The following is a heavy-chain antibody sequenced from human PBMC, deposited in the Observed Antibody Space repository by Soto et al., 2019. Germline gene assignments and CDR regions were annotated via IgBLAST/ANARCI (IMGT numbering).Heavy chain of an antibody. CDR2: INAGNGNT. V-gene: IGHV1-3*01. J-gene: IGHJ4*02. Sequence: GASVKVSCKASGYTFTSYAMHWVRQAPGQRLEWMGWINAGNGNTKYSQKFQGRVTITRDTSASTAYMELSSLRSEDTAVYYCARDNPPRAGVVVVHPGFWGQGTLVTVSS. CDR3: ARDNPPRAGVVVVHPGF. D-gene: IGHD3-22*01. CDR1: GYTFTSYA.